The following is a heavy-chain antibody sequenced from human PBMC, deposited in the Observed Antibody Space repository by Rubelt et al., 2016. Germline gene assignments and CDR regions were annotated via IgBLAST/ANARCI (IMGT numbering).Heavy chain of an antibody. CDR3: AGAVWWSGYEEY. J-gene: IGHJ4*01. V-gene: IGHV4-34*01. Sequence: QVQLQQWGAGLLKPSETLSLTCAVYGGSFSGYYWSWIRQPPGKGLEWIGEINHSGSTTYNPTLKSRVTLLVDTSKNPISRKLTGRTATDTAVNYCAGAVWWSGYEEYWGHGTLVTVSS. CDR2: INHSGST. D-gene: IGHD5-12*01. CDR1: GGSFSGYY.